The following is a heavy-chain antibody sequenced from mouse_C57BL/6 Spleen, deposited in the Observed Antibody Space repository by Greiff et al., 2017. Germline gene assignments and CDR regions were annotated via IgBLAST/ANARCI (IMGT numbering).Heavy chain of an antibody. J-gene: IGHJ3*01. CDR3: ARDGNYVGFAY. CDR1: GFTFSSYG. D-gene: IGHD2-1*01. Sequence: EVKLVESGGDLVKPGGSLKLSCAASGFTFSSYGMSWVRQTPDKRLEWVATISSGGSYTYYPDSVKGRFTISRDNAKNTLYLQMSSLKSEDTAMYYCARDGNYVGFAYWGQGTLVTVSA. V-gene: IGHV5-6*01. CDR2: ISSGGSYT.